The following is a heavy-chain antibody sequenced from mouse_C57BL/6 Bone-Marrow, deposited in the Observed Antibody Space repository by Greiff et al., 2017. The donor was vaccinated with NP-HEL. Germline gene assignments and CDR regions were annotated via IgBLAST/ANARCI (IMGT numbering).Heavy chain of an antibody. Sequence: QVQLQQSGAELARPGASVKLSCKASGYTFTSYGISWVKQRTGQGLEWIGEIYPRSGNTYYNEKFTGKATLTADKSSSTAYMELRSLTSEDSAVEFCARWADGDYFGRYYFDYWGQGTTLTVSS. CDR1: GYTFTSYG. J-gene: IGHJ2*01. CDR3: ARWADGDYFGRYYFDY. CDR2: IYPRSGNT. D-gene: IGHD2-13*01. V-gene: IGHV1-81*01.